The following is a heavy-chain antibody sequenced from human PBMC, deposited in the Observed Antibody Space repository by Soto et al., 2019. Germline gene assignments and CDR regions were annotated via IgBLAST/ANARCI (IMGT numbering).Heavy chain of an antibody. CDR2: IYYSGST. V-gene: IGHV4-59*08. CDR1: GGSSSSYY. J-gene: IGHJ4*02. D-gene: IGHD2-15*01. Sequence: SDTLSLTCTVAGGSSSSYYWSRIRQPPGKGLEWIGYIYYSGSTNYNPSLKSRVTISVDTSKNQFSLKLSSVTAADTAVYYCASIRGGSFLFDYWGQGTLVTVSS. CDR3: ASIRGGSFLFDY.